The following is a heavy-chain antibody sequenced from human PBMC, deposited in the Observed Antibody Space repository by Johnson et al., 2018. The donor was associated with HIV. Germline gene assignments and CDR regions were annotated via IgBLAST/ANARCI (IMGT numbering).Heavy chain of an antibody. CDR1: GFTFRSNP. CDR2: MSFDGNNR. D-gene: IGHD6-6*01. Sequence: QVHLVESGGGVVQPGRSLRLSCAASGFTFRSNPMHWVRQAPGTGLEWVAVMSFDGNNRYYADSVKGRLLIPRDNSKNTLYLQMNSLRPEDTAVYYCARDSSNSFRFEMYAFDIWGQGTMVTVSS. V-gene: IGHV3-30-3*01. CDR3: ARDSSNSFRFEMYAFDI. J-gene: IGHJ3*02.